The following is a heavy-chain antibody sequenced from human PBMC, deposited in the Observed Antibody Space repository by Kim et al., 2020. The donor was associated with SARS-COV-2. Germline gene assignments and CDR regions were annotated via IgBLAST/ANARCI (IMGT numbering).Heavy chain of an antibody. CDR2: IRSSSSTI. Sequence: GGSLRLSCAASGFTFSSYSMNWVRQAPGKGLEWVSYIRSSSSTIYYADSVKGRFTISRDNAKNSLYLQMNSLRDEDTAVYYCASWGPRSEGHSGSYGVSFDYWGQGTLVTVSS. CDR1: GFTFSSYS. CDR3: ASWGPRSEGHSGSYGVSFDY. D-gene: IGHD1-26*01. V-gene: IGHV3-48*02. J-gene: IGHJ4*02.